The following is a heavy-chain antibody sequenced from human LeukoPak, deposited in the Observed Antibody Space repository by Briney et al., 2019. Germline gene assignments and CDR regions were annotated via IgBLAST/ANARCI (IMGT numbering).Heavy chain of an antibody. V-gene: IGHV3-33*01. CDR1: GFTFSSYG. Sequence: GGSQRLSCAASGFTFSSYGMHWVRQAPGKGLEWVAVTWYDGSNKYYADSVKGRFTISRDNSKNTPYLQMNSLRAEDTAVYYCARDSYDYGDPGHLRYWGQGTLVTVSS. CDR2: TWYDGSNK. D-gene: IGHD4-17*01. CDR3: ARDSYDYGDPGHLRY. J-gene: IGHJ4*02.